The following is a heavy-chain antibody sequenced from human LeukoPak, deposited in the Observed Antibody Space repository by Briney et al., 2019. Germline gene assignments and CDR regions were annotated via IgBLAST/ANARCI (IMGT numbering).Heavy chain of an antibody. V-gene: IGHV4-34*01. CDR3: ARGQNYDYVWGSYRYNAWFDP. CDR2: INHSGST. D-gene: IGHD3-16*02. CDR1: GGSFSSYY. J-gene: IGHJ5*02. Sequence: SETLSLTCAVYGGSFSSYYWSWIRQPPGKGLEWIGEINHSGSTNYNPSLKSRVTISVDTSKNQFSLKLSSVTAADTAVYYCARGQNYDYVWGSYRYNAWFDPWGQGTLVTVSS.